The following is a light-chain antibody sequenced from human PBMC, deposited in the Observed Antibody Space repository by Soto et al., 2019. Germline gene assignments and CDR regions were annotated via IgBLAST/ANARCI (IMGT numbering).Light chain of an antibody. CDR3: QQFNNDLFT. V-gene: IGKV1D-13*01. CDR2: DAS. CDR1: QAIGSS. J-gene: IGKJ3*01. Sequence: AIQLTQSPSSLSASVGDRVTITCRASQAIGSSLAWYQQKPGTPPKLLIFDASSLESGVPSRFSGSGSGTDFTLTISSLQHGDFATYFCQQFNNDLFTFGPGTKVDFK.